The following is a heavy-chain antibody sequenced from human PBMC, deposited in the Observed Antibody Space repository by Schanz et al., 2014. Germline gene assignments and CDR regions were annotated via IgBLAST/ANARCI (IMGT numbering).Heavy chain of an antibody. Sequence: QVQLQESGPGLVKPSGTLSLTCAVSGASISSSNWWSWVRQPPGKGLEWIGEIYHSGSTNYNPSLNSRLTIPVARSKNQFSRRLDSVTAADTAVYYCALREKPYGPFASWGQGALXTVSS. CDR3: ALREKPYGPFAS. CDR1: GASISSSNW. V-gene: IGHV4-4*02. CDR2: IYHSGST. J-gene: IGHJ4*02. D-gene: IGHD3-10*01.